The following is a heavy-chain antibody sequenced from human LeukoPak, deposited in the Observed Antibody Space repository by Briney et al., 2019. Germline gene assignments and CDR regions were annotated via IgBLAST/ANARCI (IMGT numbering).Heavy chain of an antibody. Sequence: PSETLSLTCAVYGGSFSGYYWSWIRQPPGKGLEWIGEINHSGSTNYNPSLKSRVTISVDTSKNQFSLKLSSVTAADTAVYYCARGRSYYDILDYWGQGTLVTVSS. CDR3: ARGRSYYDILDY. V-gene: IGHV4-34*01. CDR2: INHSGST. D-gene: IGHD3-9*01. CDR1: GGSFSGYY. J-gene: IGHJ4*02.